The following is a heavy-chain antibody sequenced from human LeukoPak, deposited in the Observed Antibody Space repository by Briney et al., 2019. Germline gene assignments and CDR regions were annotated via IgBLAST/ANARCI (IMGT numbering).Heavy chain of an antibody. Sequence: ASVKVSCKASGYTFTSYDINWVRQATGQGLEWMGWMNPNSGNTGYAQKFQGRVTMTRNTSISTAYMELSSLRSEDTAVYYCARGKGLLWFGELMANDYWGQGTLVTVSS. D-gene: IGHD3-10*01. CDR1: GYTFTSYD. CDR3: ARGKGLLWFGELMANDY. CDR2: MNPNSGNT. V-gene: IGHV1-8*01. J-gene: IGHJ4*02.